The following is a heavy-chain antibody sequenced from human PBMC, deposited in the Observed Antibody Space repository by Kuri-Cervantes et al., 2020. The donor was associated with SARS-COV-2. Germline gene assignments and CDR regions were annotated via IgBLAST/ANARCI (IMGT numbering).Heavy chain of an antibody. CDR3: ARDYYDSSGVY. Sequence: GGSLRLSCAASGFTFSSYAMHWVRQAPGKGREWVAVISYDGSNKYYADSVKGRFTISRDNAKNTLYLQMNSLRAEDTAVYYCARDYYDSSGVYWSQGTLVTVSS. V-gene: IGHV3-30-3*01. CDR1: GFTFSSYA. J-gene: IGHJ4*02. CDR2: ISYDGSNK. D-gene: IGHD3-22*01.